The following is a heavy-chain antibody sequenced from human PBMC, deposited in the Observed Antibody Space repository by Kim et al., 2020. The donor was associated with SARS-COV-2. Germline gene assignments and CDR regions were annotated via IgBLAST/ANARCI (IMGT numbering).Heavy chain of an antibody. CDR2: IYYSGST. J-gene: IGHJ4*02. CDR1: GGSISSSSYY. D-gene: IGHD3-22*01. V-gene: IGHV4-39*07. Sequence: SETLSLTCTVSGGSISSSSYYWGWIRQPPGKGLEWIGSIYYSGSTYYNPSLKSRVTISVDTSKNQFSLKLSSVTAADTAVYYCARDYYDSSGYYYWGQGTLVTVSS. CDR3: ARDYYDSSGYYY.